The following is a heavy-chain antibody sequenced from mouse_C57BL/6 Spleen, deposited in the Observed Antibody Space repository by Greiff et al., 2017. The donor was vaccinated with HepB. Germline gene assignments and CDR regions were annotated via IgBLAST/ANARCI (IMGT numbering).Heavy chain of an antibody. V-gene: IGHV14-1*01. CDR3: TTSEVGRYFDV. CDR2: IDPEDGDT. CDR1: GFNIKDYY. J-gene: IGHJ1*03. Sequence: DVKLQESGAELVRPGASVKLSCTASGFNIKDYYMHWVKQRPEQGLEWIGRIDPEDGDTEYAPKFQGKATMTADTSSNTAYLQLSSLTSEDTAVYYCTTSEVGRYFDVWGTGTTVTVSS.